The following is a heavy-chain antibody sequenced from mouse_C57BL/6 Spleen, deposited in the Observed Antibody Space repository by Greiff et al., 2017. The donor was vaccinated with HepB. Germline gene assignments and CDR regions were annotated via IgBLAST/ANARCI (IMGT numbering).Heavy chain of an antibody. J-gene: IGHJ4*01. CDR3: ARDGYYLYAMDY. Sequence: EVKLQESGPELVKPGASVKIPCKASGYTFTDYNMDWVKQSHGKSLEWIGDINPNNGGTIYNQKFKGKATLTVDKSSSTAYMELRSLTSEDTAVYYCARDGYYLYAMDYWGQGTSVTVSS. D-gene: IGHD2-3*01. CDR2: INPNNGGT. V-gene: IGHV1-18*01. CDR1: GYTFTDYN.